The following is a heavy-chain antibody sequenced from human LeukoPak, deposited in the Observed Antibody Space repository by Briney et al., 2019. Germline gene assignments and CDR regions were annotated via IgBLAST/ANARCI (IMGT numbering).Heavy chain of an antibody. J-gene: IGHJ4*02. V-gene: IGHV3-7*03. D-gene: IGHD3-10*01. Sequence: TGGSLRLSCAASGFTFSSYWMSWVRQAPGKGLEGVANIKQDGSEKYYVDSVKGRFTISRDNAKNSLYLQMNSLRAEDTAVYYCARDDYYYGSGSYYKGLDYWGQGTLVTVSS. CDR1: GFTFSSYW. CDR2: IKQDGSEK. CDR3: ARDDYYYGSGSYYKGLDY.